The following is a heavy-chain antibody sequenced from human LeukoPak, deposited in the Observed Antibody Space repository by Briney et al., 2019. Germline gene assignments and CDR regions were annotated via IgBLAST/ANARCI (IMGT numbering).Heavy chain of an antibody. CDR2: INSDESST. D-gene: IGHD5-12*01. J-gene: IGHJ4*02. CDR1: GFTFRSYW. V-gene: IGHV3-74*01. Sequence: GGSLRLSCATSGFTFRSYWMHWVRQAPGKGLXXXXXINSDESSTSYADSVKGRFTISRDNAKNTLYLQMNSLRAEDTAVYYCARAGVVGATPFDYWGQGTLVTVSS. CDR3: ARAGVVGATPFDY.